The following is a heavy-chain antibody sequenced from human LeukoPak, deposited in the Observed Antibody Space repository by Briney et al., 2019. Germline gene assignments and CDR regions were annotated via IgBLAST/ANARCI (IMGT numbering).Heavy chain of an antibody. Sequence: ASVKVSCKASGYTFTGYYMHWVRQAPGQGLEWMGWISAYNGNTNYAQKLQGRVTMTTDTSTSTAYMELRSLRSDDTAVYYCARDRPSYYYDTSSPLGYWGQGTLVIVSS. CDR3: ARDRPSYYYDTSSPLGY. D-gene: IGHD3-22*01. CDR1: GYTFTGYY. CDR2: ISAYNGNT. V-gene: IGHV1-18*04. J-gene: IGHJ4*02.